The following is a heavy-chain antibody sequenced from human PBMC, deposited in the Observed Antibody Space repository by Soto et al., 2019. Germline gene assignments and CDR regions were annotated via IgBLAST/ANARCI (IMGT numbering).Heavy chain of an antibody. CDR2: MNPNSGNT. Sequence: ASVKVSCKASGYTFTSYDINWVRQATGQGLEWMGWMNPNSGNTGYAQKFQGRVTMTRNTSISTAYMELSSLRPEDTAVYYCARGDGYGSGSYYFCFVDYWGQGTLVTVSS. V-gene: IGHV1-8*01. CDR1: GYTFTSYD. D-gene: IGHD3-10*01. CDR3: ARGDGYGSGSYYFCFVDY. J-gene: IGHJ4*02.